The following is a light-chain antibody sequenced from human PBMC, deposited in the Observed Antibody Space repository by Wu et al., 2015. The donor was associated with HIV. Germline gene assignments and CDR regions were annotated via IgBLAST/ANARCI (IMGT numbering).Light chain of an antibody. V-gene: IGKV3-15*01. Sequence: SVSLGERVTLTCRASENINNNLAWYQQKPGQPPRLLIYGASTRATDIPDKFSGSGSGTEFTLTITKLQSEDFAIYYCQQYNNWPPLTFGGGTKVEIK. CDR2: GAS. CDR3: QQYNNWPPLT. CDR1: ENINNN. J-gene: IGKJ4*01.